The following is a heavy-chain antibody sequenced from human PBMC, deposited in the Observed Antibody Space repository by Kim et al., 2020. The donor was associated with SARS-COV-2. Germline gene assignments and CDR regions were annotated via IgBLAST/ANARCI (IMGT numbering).Heavy chain of an antibody. Sequence: SPSLRSRVTISLATSKSQFSLRLRFVTAADTAVYYCAKAFDYGAGDAFDIWGPGTMVTVSS. J-gene: IGHJ3*02. V-gene: IGHV4-59*01. D-gene: IGHD4-17*01. CDR3: AKAFDYGAGDAFDI.